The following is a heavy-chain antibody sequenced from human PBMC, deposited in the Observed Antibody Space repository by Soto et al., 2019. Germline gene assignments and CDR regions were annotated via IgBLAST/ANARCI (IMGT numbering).Heavy chain of an antibody. CDR3: AREGTCDVWGSYRHNWFDP. CDR2: IYYSGST. CDR1: GGSISSYY. J-gene: IGHJ5*02. Sequence: SETLSLTCTVSGGSISSYYWSWIRQPPGKGLEWIGYIYYSGSTNYNPSLKSRVTISVDTSKNQFSLKLSSVTAADTAVYYCAREGTCDVWGSYRHNWFDPWGQGTLVTVFS. V-gene: IGHV4-59*01. D-gene: IGHD3-16*02.